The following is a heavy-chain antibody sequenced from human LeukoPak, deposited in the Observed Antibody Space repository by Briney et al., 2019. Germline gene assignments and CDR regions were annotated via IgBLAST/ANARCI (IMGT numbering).Heavy chain of an antibody. CDR2: IYHSGST. CDR1: GGSISSGGYS. D-gene: IGHD3-10*01. V-gene: IGHV4-30-2*01. CDR3: ARSPSMVLFDY. J-gene: IGHJ4*02. Sequence: SETLSLTCAVSGGSISSGGYSWSWIRQPPGKGLEWIGYIYHSGSTYYNPSLKSRVTISVDRSKNQFSLKLSSVTAADTAVYYCARSPSMVLFDYWGQGTLVTVSS.